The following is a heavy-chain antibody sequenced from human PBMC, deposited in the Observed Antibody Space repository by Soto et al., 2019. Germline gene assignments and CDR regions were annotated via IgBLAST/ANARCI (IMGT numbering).Heavy chain of an antibody. CDR2: IYYSGST. V-gene: IGHV4-59*01. CDR1: GGSISSYY. CDR3: ARVSHYYDSSGYLVDY. D-gene: IGHD3-22*01. Sequence: SETLSLTCTVSGGSISSYYWSWIRQLPGKGLEWIGYIYYSGSTNYNPSLKSRVTISVDTSKNQFSLKLSSVTAADTAVYYCARVSHYYDSSGYLVDYWGQGTLVTVSS. J-gene: IGHJ4*02.